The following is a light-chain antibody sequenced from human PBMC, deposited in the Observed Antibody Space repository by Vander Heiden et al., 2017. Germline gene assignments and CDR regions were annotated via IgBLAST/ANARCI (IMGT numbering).Light chain of an antibody. CDR2: GAS. CDR3: QQYRGSPLT. CDR1: QSVDSSY. Sequence: EIVLTQSPGTLSLSPGERATLSCRASQSVDSSYLAWYQQKPGQAPSLLIYGASSRATGIPDRFSGSGSGTDFTLTITRLEPEDFAVYYCQQYRGSPLTFGGGTKVEIK. J-gene: IGKJ4*01. V-gene: IGKV3-20*01.